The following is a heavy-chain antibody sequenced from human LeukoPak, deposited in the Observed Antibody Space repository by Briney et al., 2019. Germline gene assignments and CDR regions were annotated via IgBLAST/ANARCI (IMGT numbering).Heavy chain of an antibody. D-gene: IGHD3-22*01. V-gene: IGHV1-69*05. Sequence: SVKVSCKASGGTFSSYAISWVRQAPGQGLEWMGGIIPIFGTANYAQKFQGRVTITTDESTSTAYMELSSLRSEDTAVYYCARVAFQSGYYQPTYYYYYMDVWGKGTTVTVSS. J-gene: IGHJ6*03. CDR1: GGTFSSYA. CDR2: IIPIFGTA. CDR3: ARVAFQSGYYQPTYYYYYMDV.